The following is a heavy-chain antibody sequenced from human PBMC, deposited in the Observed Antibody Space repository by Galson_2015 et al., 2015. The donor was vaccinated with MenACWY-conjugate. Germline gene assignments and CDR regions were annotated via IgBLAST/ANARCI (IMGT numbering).Heavy chain of an antibody. V-gene: IGHV1-18*01. CDR3: GRTLGYCSSATCYMDLGYYYGMDV. D-gene: IGHD2-2*02. CDR2: ISDYSGNT. CDR1: GYTFSTYG. Sequence: SVKVSCKASGYTFSTYGITWVRQAPGQGLEWLGWISDYSGNTNYEQKLQGRLTMTTDTSTNTAYMELRSLRSDDTAVYYCGRTLGYCSSATCYMDLGYYYGMDVWGQGTTVTVSS. J-gene: IGHJ6*02.